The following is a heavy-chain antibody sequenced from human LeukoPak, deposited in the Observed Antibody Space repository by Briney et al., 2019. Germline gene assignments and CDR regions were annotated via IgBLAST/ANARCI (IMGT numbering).Heavy chain of an antibody. CDR2: ISPSDGST. CDR1: GYIFTSHY. J-gene: IGHJ4*02. V-gene: IGHV1-46*01. CDR3: ARAYSSSSPFDY. Sequence: ASVKVSCKASGYIFTSHYMHWVRQAPGQGLEWMGMISPSDGSTSYAQKFQGRVTMTRDTSTSTVYLELSSLRSEDTAVYYCARAYSSSSPFDYWGQGTLVTVSS. D-gene: IGHD6-6*01.